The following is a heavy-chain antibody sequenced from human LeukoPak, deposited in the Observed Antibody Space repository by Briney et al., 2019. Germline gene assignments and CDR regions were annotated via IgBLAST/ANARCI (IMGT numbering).Heavy chain of an antibody. V-gene: IGHV3-7*01. CDR1: GFTFSDYY. CDR3: ARATIWRVPFDY. J-gene: IGHJ4*02. D-gene: IGHD3-3*01. Sequence: SGGSLRLSCAASGFTFSDYYMDWVRQAPGKGLEWVANIKQDGSEKYYVDSVKGRFTISRDNAKNSLYLQMNSLRAEDTAVYYCARATIWRVPFDYWGQGTLVTVSS. CDR2: IKQDGSEK.